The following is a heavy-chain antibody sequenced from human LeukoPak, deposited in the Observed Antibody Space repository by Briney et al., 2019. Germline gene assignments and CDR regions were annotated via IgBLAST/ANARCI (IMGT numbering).Heavy chain of an antibody. Sequence: GGSLRLSCAASGFTFSSYAMHWVRQAPGKGLEWVAVISYDGSNKYYADSVKGRFTISRDNSKNTLYLQMNSLRAEDTAVYYCAREPGYYDSSGYYVTLDYWGQGTLVTVSS. V-gene: IGHV3-30-3*01. CDR1: GFTFSSYA. D-gene: IGHD3-22*01. J-gene: IGHJ4*02. CDR2: ISYDGSNK. CDR3: AREPGYYDSSGYYVTLDY.